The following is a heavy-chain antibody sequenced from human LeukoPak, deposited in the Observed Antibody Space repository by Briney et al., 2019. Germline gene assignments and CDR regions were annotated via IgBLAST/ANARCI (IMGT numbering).Heavy chain of an antibody. CDR2: MNPNSGNT. CDR3: ARDLVFITMVQGVMYNWFDP. J-gene: IGHJ5*02. D-gene: IGHD3-10*01. V-gene: IGHV1-8*01. Sequence: GASVKVSCKASGYTFTSYDINWVRQATGQGLEWMGWMNPNSGNTGYAQKFQGRVTMTRDTSISTAYMELSRLRSDDTAVYYCARDLVFITMVQGVMYNWFDPWGQGTLVTVSS. CDR1: GYTFTSYD.